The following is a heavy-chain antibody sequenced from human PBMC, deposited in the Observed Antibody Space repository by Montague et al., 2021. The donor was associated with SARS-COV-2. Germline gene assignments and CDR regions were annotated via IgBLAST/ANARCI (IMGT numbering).Heavy chain of an antibody. D-gene: IGHD1-1*01. V-gene: IGHV4-39*01. CDR1: SGSISNGIYY. CDR3: ARRDTQRRFDL. Sequence: SETLSLTCIVSSGSISNGIYYWAWIRQPPGKGPEWIGGTRYGGASYYNPSLKSRVTISIDTSKNQCYLKLTAVTAADMGVYYCARRDTQRRFDLWGQGALVTVSS. J-gene: IGHJ2*01. CDR2: TRYGGAS.